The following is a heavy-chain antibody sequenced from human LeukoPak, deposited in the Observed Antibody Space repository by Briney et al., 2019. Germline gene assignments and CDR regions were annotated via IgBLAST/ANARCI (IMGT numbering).Heavy chain of an antibody. V-gene: IGHV4-31*03. CDR1: GGSISSGGYY. J-gene: IGHJ4*02. Sequence: SQTLSLTCTVSGGSISSGGYYWSWIRQHPGKSLEWIGYIYYSGSTYYNPSLKSRVTISVDTSKNQFSLKLSSVTAADTAVYYCARAHALVATITIDYWGQGTLVTVSS. CDR3: ARAHALVATITIDY. D-gene: IGHD5-12*01. CDR2: IYYSGST.